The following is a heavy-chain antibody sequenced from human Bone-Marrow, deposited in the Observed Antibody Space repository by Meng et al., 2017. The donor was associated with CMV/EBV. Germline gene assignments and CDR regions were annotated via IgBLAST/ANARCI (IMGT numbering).Heavy chain of an antibody. CDR2: IKQDGSEK. CDR3: ATDDVTN. J-gene: IGHJ4*02. Sequence: GESLKISCTVSGFTFSSHWMSWVRLAPGKGLEWVANIKQDGSEKYYVDSVKGRFTISRDNAKNSLYLQMNSLRAEDTSVYYCATDDVTNWGQGTLVTVSS. V-gene: IGHV3-7*01. D-gene: IGHD1-14*01. CDR1: GFTFSSHW.